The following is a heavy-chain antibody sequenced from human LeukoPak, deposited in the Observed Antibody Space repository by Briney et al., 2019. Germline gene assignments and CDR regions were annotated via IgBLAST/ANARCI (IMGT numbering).Heavy chain of an antibody. V-gene: IGHV1-69*10. CDR2: IIPNRGIA. D-gene: IGHD3-3*01. Sequence: GASVKVSCKASGGTFTRYTINWVRQAPGQGGEWMGGIIPNRGIANYAKKFQGRVTIPADNSTSTAYMDLSSLRSEDTAVYYCARAPYSYYDFWRGYYYFAYWGQGTLVTVSS. J-gene: IGHJ4*02. CDR3: ARAPYSYYDFWRGYYYFAY. CDR1: GGTFTRYT.